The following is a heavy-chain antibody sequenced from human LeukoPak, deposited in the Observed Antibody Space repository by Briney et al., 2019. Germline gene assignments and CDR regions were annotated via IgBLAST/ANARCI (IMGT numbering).Heavy chain of an antibody. Sequence: GESLKISCKASGDTFTHQWICGVRQKSGSVLEWMGIMYPRDSDTTYSPSFQGHVSISADTSTNTNYLEWSRLEASDPAIYYCARHSDVIGAIWGQGTLVPVSS. CDR2: MYPRDSDT. D-gene: IGHD3-10*01. CDR1: GDTFTHQW. V-gene: IGHV5-51*01. J-gene: IGHJ4*02. CDR3: ARHSDVIGAI.